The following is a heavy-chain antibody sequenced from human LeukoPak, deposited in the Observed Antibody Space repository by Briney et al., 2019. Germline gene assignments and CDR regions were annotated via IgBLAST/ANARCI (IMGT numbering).Heavy chain of an antibody. V-gene: IGHV3-7*01. J-gene: IGHJ4*02. CDR1: GFTFSNYW. Sequence: PGGSLRVSCAASGFTFSNYWMTWVRQAPGRGLEWVANIEQDGNTKYYLDSVKGRFTISRDNAKNLVYLQMNSLRVEDTAVYYCARIGYSSSSLDYWGQGTLVTVSS. CDR2: IEQDGNTK. D-gene: IGHD6-6*01. CDR3: ARIGYSSSSLDY.